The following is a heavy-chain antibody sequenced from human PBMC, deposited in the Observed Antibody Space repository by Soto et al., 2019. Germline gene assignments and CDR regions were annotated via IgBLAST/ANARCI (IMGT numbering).Heavy chain of an antibody. Sequence: SVKVSCKASGFTFTSSAVQWVRQARGQRLEWIGWIVVGSGNTNYAQKFQERVTITRDMSTSTAYMELSSLRSEDTAVYYCAADSPTTVTTYYYYGMDVWGQGTTVTVSS. CDR3: AADSPTTVTTYYYYGMDV. CDR1: GFTFTSSA. V-gene: IGHV1-58*01. J-gene: IGHJ6*02. CDR2: IVVGSGNT. D-gene: IGHD4-4*01.